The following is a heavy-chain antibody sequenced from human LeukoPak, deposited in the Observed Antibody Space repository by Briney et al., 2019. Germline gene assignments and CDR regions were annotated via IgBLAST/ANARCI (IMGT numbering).Heavy chain of an antibody. CDR2: IYPTGGST. D-gene: IGHD6-6*01. CDR3: ARTAARRFDY. J-gene: IGHJ4*02. CDR1: GYTFPSYF. Sequence: ASVKVSCKASGYTFPSYFMHWVRQAPGQGLEWMGTIYPTGGSTTYAQKFQGRVTMTRDTSTSTVYMELSSLRSDDTAVYYCARTAARRFDYWGQGTLVTVSS. V-gene: IGHV1-46*01.